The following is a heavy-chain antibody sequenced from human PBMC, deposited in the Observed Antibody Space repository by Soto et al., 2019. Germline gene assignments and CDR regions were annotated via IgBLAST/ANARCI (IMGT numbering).Heavy chain of an antibody. CDR1: GYSFTSHW. CDR3: ARRIDGFTPHFDY. V-gene: IGHV5-51*01. Sequence: PGESLKISCRGSGYSFTSHWIGWVRQMPGKGLEWMGIIYPGDSDTRYSPSFQGQVTISADKSITTAYLQWRSLKASDTAMYYCARRIDGFTPHFDYWGQGTLVTVSS. D-gene: IGHD2-15*01. J-gene: IGHJ4*02. CDR2: IYPGDSDT.